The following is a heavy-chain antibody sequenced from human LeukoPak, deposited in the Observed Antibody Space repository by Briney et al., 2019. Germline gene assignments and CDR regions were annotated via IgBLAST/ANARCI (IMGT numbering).Heavy chain of an antibody. CDR2: ISTSSIYI. J-gene: IGHJ3*02. CDR3: ARDHYDSSGYYYGPHDAFDI. D-gene: IGHD3-22*01. CDR1: GFTFSSYE. V-gene: IGHV3-21*01. Sequence: GGSLRLSCAASGFTFSSYEMNWVRQAPGKGLEWVSSISTSSIYIYYADSVKGRFTISRDNAKNSLYLQMNSLRAEDTAVYYCARDHYDSSGYYYGPHDAFDIWGQGTMVTVSS.